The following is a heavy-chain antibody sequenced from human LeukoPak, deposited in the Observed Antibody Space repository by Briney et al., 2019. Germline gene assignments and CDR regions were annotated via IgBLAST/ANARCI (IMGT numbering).Heavy chain of an antibody. V-gene: IGHV4-39*07. CDR1: GDSVSSFTDY. CDR2: ADYSGGT. Sequence: SETLSLTCTVAGDSVSSFTDYWAWIRQPPGKGLEWIASADYSGGTYYNPSLESRVAISVDTSKNQFSLKLSSVSAADTAVYYCARHRGPTTEVTRDFDYWGQGTLVTVSS. D-gene: IGHD4-23*01. CDR3: ARHRGPTTEVTRDFDY. J-gene: IGHJ4*02.